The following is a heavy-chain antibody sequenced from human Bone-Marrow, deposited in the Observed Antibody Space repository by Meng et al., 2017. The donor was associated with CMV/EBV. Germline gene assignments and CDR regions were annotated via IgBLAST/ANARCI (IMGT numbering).Heavy chain of an antibody. D-gene: IGHD2-2*02. CDR3: GRASGVFCSSANCYRGGTDV. CDR1: GGSMKRNTFY. J-gene: IGHJ6*01. Sequence: SETLSLTCTVSGGSMKRNTFYWGWIRQPPGKGLEWIGSMYYSGSTHYNPSLKRRVSIFVDSSRNHLSLNLRSVTAADTAVYYCGRASGVFCSSANCYRGGTDVWGQGTTVTGYS. CDR2: MYYSGST. V-gene: IGHV4-39*07.